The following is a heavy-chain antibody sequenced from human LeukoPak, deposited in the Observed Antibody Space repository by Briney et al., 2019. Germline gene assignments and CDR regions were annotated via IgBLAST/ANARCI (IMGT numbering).Heavy chain of an antibody. D-gene: IGHD6-13*01. V-gene: IGHV4-4*07. CDR1: GGSISSYY. CDR2: IYISGST. CDR3: ARLYSSYPPGDY. Sequence: SETLSLTCTVSGGSISSYYWSWIRQPAGKGLEWIGRIYISGSTNYNPSLKSRVTMSVDTSKNQFSLKLSSVTAADTAVYYCARLYSSYPPGDYWGQGTLVTVSS. J-gene: IGHJ4*02.